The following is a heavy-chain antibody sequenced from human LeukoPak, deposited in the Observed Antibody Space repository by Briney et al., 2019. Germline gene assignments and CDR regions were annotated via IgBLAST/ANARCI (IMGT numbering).Heavy chain of an antibody. CDR2: IKQDGSEK. D-gene: IGHD3-3*01. CDR1: GFTFSSYW. J-gene: IGHJ5*02. Sequence: PGGSLRLSCAASGFTFSSYWMSWVRQAPGKGLEWVANIKQDGSEKYYVDSVKGRFTISRDNAKNSLYLQMNSLRAEDAAVYYCARSGARPYYDFWSGYYIDYNWFDPWGQGTLVTVSS. V-gene: IGHV3-7*01. CDR3: ARSGARPYYDFWSGYYIDYNWFDP.